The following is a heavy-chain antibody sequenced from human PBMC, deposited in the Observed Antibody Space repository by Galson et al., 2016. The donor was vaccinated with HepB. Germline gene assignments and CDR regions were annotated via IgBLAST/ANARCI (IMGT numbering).Heavy chain of an antibody. CDR2: IIAYNGNT. CDR3: ASRGVVVVNATQTFWFDP. V-gene: IGHV1-18*01. CDR1: GYTFTDYG. Sequence: SVKVSCKASGYTFTDYGIAWVRQAPGQGLEWMGWIIAYNGNTHYAQKFWGRVTMTTDTSTRTAYMELRSLRSDDTAVYYCASRGVVVVNATQTFWFDPWGQGTLVTVSS. J-gene: IGHJ5*02. D-gene: IGHD2-15*01.